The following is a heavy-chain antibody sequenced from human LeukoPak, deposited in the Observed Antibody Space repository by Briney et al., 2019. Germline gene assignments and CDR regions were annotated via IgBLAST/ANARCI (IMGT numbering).Heavy chain of an antibody. CDR2: IIPIFGTA. CDR3: ASAHYYDSSGYYPRD. CDR1: GGTFSSYA. Sequence: SVKVSCEASGGTFSSYAISWVRQAPGQGLEWMGGIIPIFGTANYAQKFQGRVTITTDESTSTAYMELSSLRSEDTAVYYCASAHYYDSSGYYPRDWGQGTLVTVSS. D-gene: IGHD3-22*01. V-gene: IGHV1-69*05. J-gene: IGHJ4*02.